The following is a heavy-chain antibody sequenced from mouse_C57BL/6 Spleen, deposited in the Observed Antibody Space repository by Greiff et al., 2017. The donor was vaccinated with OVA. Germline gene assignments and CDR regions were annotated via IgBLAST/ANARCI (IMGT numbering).Heavy chain of an antibody. D-gene: IGHD1-1*01. CDR1: GYTFTDYY. V-gene: IGHV1-76*01. CDR3: ARGGTTGDFDV. CDR2: IYPGSGNT. J-gene: IGHJ1*03. Sequence: QVQLMQSGAELVRPGASVKLSCTASGYTFTDYYINWVKQRPGQGLEWIARIYPGSGNTYYNEKFKGKATLTAEKSSNTAYMQLSSLTSEDSAVYFCARGGTTGDFDVWGTGTTVTVSS.